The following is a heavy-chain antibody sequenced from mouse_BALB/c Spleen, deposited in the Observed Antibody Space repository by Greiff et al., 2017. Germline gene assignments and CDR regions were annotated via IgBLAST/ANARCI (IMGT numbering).Heavy chain of an antibody. CDR3: ARHDPGQLMDY. Sequence: EVMLVESGGGLVKPGGSLKLSCAASGFAFSSYDMSWVRQTPGKRLEWVAYISSGGGSTYYPDTVKGRFTISKDNAKNTLYLQMSSLKSEDTAMYYCARHDPGQLMDYWGQGTSVTVSS. CDR1: GFAFSSYD. J-gene: IGHJ4*01. V-gene: IGHV5-12-1*01. D-gene: IGHD4-1*02. CDR2: ISSGGGST.